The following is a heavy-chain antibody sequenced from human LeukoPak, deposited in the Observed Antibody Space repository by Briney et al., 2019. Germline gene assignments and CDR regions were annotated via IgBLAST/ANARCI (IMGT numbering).Heavy chain of an antibody. CDR3: ARGSCSGGSCYDY. V-gene: IGHV4-39*07. Sequence: PSETLSLTCTVSGGSISSGSYYWSWIRQPPGKGLEWIGEINHSGSTNYNPSLKSRVTISVDTSKNQFSLKLSSVTAADTAVYYCARGSCSGGSCYDYWGQGTLVTVSS. D-gene: IGHD2-15*01. J-gene: IGHJ4*02. CDR1: GGSISSGSYY. CDR2: INHSGST.